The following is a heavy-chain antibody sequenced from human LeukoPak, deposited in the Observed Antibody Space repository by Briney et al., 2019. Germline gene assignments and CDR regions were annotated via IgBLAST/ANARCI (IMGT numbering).Heavy chain of an antibody. V-gene: IGHV3-15*01. D-gene: IGHD3-22*01. Sequence: GSLRLSCTASGFTFSSYAMNWVRQAPGTGLEWVGRIKSKTDGGTTDYAAPVKGRFTISRDDSKNTLYLQMSSLKTEDTAVYYCSTTYYFDSSGRLWDYWGQGTLVTVSS. J-gene: IGHJ4*02. CDR1: GFTFSSYA. CDR3: STTYYFDSSGRLWDY. CDR2: IKSKTDGGTT.